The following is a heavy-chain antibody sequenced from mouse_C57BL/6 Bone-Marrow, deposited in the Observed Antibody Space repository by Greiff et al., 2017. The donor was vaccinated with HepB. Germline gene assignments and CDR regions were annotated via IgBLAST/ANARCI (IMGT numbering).Heavy chain of an antibody. V-gene: IGHV3-6*01. CDR1: GYSITSGYN. CDR3: ASEGTTVVGYFEV. Sequence: DVKLQESGPGLVKPSQSLSLTCSVTGYSITSGYNWNWIRQFPGNKLEWMGYISYDGSNNYNPSFKNRISITRDTSKNQFFLKLNSVTTEDTATYYCASEGTTVVGYFEVWGTGTTVTVAS. D-gene: IGHD1-1*01. J-gene: IGHJ1*03. CDR2: ISYDGSN.